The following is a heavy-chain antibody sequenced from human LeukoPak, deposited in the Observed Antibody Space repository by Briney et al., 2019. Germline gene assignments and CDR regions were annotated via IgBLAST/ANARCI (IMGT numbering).Heavy chain of an antibody. CDR3: ARDGLKSLAAGILFDY. V-gene: IGHV3-30*04. J-gene: IGHJ4*02. CDR1: GFTFSSYA. CDR2: ISYDGSNK. D-gene: IGHD6-13*01. Sequence: PGGTLRLSCAASGFTFSSYAMHWVRQAPGKGLEWVAVISYDGSNKYYADSVKGRFTISRDNSKNTLYLQMNSLRAEDTAVYYCARDGLKSLAAGILFDYWGQGTLVTVSS.